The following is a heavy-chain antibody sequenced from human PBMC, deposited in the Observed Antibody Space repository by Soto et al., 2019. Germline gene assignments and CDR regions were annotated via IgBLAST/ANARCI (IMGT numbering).Heavy chain of an antibody. Sequence: SVKVSCKASGGTFSSYAISWVRQAPGQGLEWMGGIIPIFGTANYAQKFQGRVTITADKSTTTAYMELSSLRSEDTAVYYCARDRNDFGSGYYPYYFDYWGQGTLVTVSS. J-gene: IGHJ4*02. D-gene: IGHD3-3*01. CDR2: IIPIFGTA. CDR3: ARDRNDFGSGYYPYYFDY. CDR1: GGTFSSYA. V-gene: IGHV1-69*06.